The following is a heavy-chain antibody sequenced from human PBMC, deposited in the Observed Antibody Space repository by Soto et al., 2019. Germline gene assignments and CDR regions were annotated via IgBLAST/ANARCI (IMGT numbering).Heavy chain of an antibody. Sequence: ASVKVSCKASGYTFTSYAMHWVRQAPGQRLEWMGWINAGNGNTKYSQKFQGRVTITRDTSASTAYMELSSLRSEDTAVYYCARVLKRERGGGDYYGMDVWGQGTTVTVSS. V-gene: IGHV1-3*01. CDR2: INAGNGNT. D-gene: IGHD1-1*01. CDR3: ARVLKRERGGGDYYGMDV. CDR1: GYTFTSYA. J-gene: IGHJ6*02.